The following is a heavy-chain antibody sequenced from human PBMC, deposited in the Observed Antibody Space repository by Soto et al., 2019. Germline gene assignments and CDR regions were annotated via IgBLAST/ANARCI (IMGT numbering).Heavy chain of an antibody. D-gene: IGHD3-22*01. V-gene: IGHV3-23*01. Sequence: PGGSLRLSCAASGFTFSSYAMSWVRQAPGKGLEWVSAISGSGGSTYYADSVKGRFTISRDNSKNTLYLQMNSLRAEDTAVYYCAKDLGYYYDSSGYHGFDIWGQGTMVTVSS. CDR3: AKDLGYYYDSSGYHGFDI. J-gene: IGHJ3*02. CDR2: ISGSGGST. CDR1: GFTFSSYA.